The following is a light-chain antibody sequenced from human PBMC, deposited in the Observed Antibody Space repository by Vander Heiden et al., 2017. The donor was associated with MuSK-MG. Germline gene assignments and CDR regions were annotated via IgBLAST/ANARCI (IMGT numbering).Light chain of an antibody. Sequence: DIVMTQSPASLAVSLGERATINCKSSQSVLYSSNNKDYLAWYQQKPGQPPKLLIYWASTRESGVPDRCSGSGSGTDFTLTISSLQAEDVAVYYCQQYYTTPRTFGPGTKVDIK. CDR3: QQYYTTPRT. CDR2: WAS. J-gene: IGKJ3*01. CDR1: QSVLYSSNNKDY. V-gene: IGKV4-1*01.